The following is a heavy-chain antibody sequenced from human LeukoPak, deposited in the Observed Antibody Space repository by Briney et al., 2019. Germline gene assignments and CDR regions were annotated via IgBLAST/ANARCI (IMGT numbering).Heavy chain of an antibody. J-gene: IGHJ6*03. V-gene: IGHV4-61*02. CDR1: GGSISSGSYY. CDR3: ARAPENYYTDV. CDR2: IYTSGST. Sequence: PSQTLSLTCTVSGGSISSGSYYWSWIRQPAGKGLEWIGRIYTSGSTNYNPSLKSRVTISVDTSKNQFSLKLSSVTAAHTAVYYCARAPENYYTDVWGKGTTVTVSS.